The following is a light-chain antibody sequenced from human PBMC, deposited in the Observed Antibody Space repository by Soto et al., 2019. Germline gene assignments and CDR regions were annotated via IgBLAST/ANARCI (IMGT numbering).Light chain of an antibody. CDR2: GAS. J-gene: IGKJ1*01. V-gene: IGKV3-20*01. Sequence: EIVLTQSPGTLSLSPGEGATLSCRASQSVSSNLAWYQQKPGQAPRLLIYGASSRATGIPDRFSGSGSGTDFTLTISRLEPEDFAVYYCQQFGGSPQTFGQGTKVEIK. CDR3: QQFGGSPQT. CDR1: QSVSSN.